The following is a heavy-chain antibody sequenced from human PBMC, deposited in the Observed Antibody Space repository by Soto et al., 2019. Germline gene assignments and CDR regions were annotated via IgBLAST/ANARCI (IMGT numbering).Heavy chain of an antibody. Sequence: QPGGSLRLSCAASGFTFSSYAMSWVRQAPGKGLEWVSAISGSGGSTYYADSVKGRFTISRDNSKNTLYLQMNSLRAEDTAVYYCANRNRDYVSVGEIRLGPAPFDYWGQGTLVTVSS. D-gene: IGHD4-17*01. CDR3: ANRNRDYVSVGEIRLGPAPFDY. CDR2: ISGSGGST. CDR1: GFTFSSYA. V-gene: IGHV3-23*01. J-gene: IGHJ4*02.